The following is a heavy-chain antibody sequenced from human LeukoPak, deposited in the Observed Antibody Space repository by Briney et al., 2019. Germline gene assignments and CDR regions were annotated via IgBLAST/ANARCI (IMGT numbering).Heavy chain of an antibody. CDR1: GGSFSGYY. J-gene: IGHJ4*02. CDR2: INHSGST. V-gene: IGHV4-34*01. CDR3: ARGRTYYGSGSYHY. D-gene: IGHD3-10*01. Sequence: SETLSLTCAVYGGSFSGYYWSWIRQPPGKGLEWIGEINHSGSTNYNPSLKSRVTISVDTSKNQFSLKLSSVTAADTAVYYCARGRTYYGSGSYHYWGQGTLVTVSS.